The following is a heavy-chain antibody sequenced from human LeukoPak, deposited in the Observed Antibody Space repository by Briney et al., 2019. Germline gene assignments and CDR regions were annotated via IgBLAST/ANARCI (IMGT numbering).Heavy chain of an antibody. V-gene: IGHV4-38-2*02. CDR3: ARVDGSGSYLLH. Sequence: ASETLSLACTVSGYSISSGYYWGWIRQPPGKGLEWIGSIYHSGSTYYNPSLKSRVTISVDTSKNQFSLKLSSVTAADTAVYYCARVDGSGSYLLHRGQGTLVTVSS. CDR1: GYSISSGYY. CDR2: IYHSGST. J-gene: IGHJ4*02. D-gene: IGHD3-10*01.